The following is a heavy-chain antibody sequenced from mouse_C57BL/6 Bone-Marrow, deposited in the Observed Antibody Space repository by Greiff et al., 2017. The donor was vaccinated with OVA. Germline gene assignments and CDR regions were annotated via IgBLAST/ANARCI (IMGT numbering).Heavy chain of an antibody. CDR2: IWWDDDK. J-gene: IGHJ4*01. CDR3: ARIRGYSILYYYAMDY. V-gene: IGHV8-8*01. D-gene: IGHD2-5*01. Sequence: QVTLKVSGPGILQPSQTLSLTCSFSGFSLSTFGMGVGWIRPPSGKGLEWLAHIWWDDDKYYNPALKSRLTISKDTSKNHVFLKIANVDTADTATYYCARIRGYSILYYYAMDYWGQGTSVTVSS. CDR1: GFSLSTFGMG.